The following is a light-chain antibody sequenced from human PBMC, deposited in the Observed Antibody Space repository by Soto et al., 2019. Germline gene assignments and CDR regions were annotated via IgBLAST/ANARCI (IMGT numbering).Light chain of an antibody. J-gene: IGKJ2*01. CDR2: AAS. V-gene: IGKV1-39*01. CDR1: QSINSY. Sequence: DIPMTPSPSSLSASVRDRVTITCRASQSINSYLNWYQQKPGKAPKVLIYAASSLESGVPSRFSGSGSGTEFSLTISSLQPEDFATYYCQQSYSTRGTFGQGTKLEIK. CDR3: QQSYSTRGT.